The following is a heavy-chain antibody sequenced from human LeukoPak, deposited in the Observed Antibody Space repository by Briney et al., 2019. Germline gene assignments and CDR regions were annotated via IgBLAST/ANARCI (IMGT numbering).Heavy chain of an antibody. V-gene: IGHV3-23*01. CDR3: AKDYGDNPFDY. CDR2: ISGSGDTT. D-gene: IGHD4-23*01. CDR1: AFTVSNYA. J-gene: IGHJ4*02. Sequence: GGSLRLSCAASAFTVSNYAMTWVRQAPGKGLEWVSTISGSGDTTYYAASVKGRFTISRDNSIHTLYLQMNNLRAEDTAFYYCAKDYGDNPFDYWGQGTLVTVSS.